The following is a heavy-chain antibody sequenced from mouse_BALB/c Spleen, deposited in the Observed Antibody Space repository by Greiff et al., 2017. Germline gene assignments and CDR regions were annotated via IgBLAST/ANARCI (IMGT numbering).Heavy chain of an antibody. J-gene: IGHJ2*01. CDR3: ADRY. CDR1: GFNIKDTY. CDR2: IDPANGNT. Sequence: EVQRVESGAELVKPGASVKLSCTASGFNIKDTYMHWVKQRPEQGLEWIGRIDPANGNTKYDPKFQGKATITAATSSNTAYLQLSSLTSEDTAVYDCADRYWGQGTTLTVSS. V-gene: IGHV14-3*02.